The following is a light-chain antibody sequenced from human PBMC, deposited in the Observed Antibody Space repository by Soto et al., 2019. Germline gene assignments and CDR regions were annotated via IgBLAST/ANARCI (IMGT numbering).Light chain of an antibody. CDR2: LGS. CDR3: MQALQTPIT. V-gene: IGKV2-28*01. CDR1: QSLLHSNGYNY. Sequence: DIVMTQSPLSLPVTPGEPASISCRSSQSLLHSNGYNYLDWYLQKPGQSPQLLIYLGSNRASGVPDRFSGSGPGADFTLKISSVEAEDVGVYYCMQALQTPITFGQGTRLEIK. J-gene: IGKJ5*01.